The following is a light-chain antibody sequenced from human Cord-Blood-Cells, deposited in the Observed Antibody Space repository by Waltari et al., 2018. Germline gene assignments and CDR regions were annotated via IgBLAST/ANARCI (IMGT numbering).Light chain of an antibody. CDR3: SSYTSSSTYV. J-gene: IGLJ1*01. V-gene: IGLV2-14*03. CDR2: DVS. Sequence: QSALTQPASVSGSPGQSITISCTGTSSNVGGYNYVSWYQQHPGKAPKLMIYDVSNRPSGVSNRFSGSNASNTASLTISGLQAEDAAYYYCSSYTSSSTYVFGTGTKVTVL. CDR1: SSNVGGYNY.